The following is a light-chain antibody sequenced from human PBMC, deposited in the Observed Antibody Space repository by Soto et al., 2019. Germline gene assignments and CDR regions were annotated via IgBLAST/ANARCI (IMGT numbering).Light chain of an antibody. V-gene: IGKV3-20*01. CDR3: QQYGRSST. CDR1: QSVSSTY. CDR2: GAS. J-gene: IGKJ1*01. Sequence: NGVAHCPRPLFLYTGERATLSCRASQSVSSTYLAWYQQKPGQAPRLLISGASSRATGIPDRFSGSGSGTDFTLIISRLEPEDFAVYYCQQYGRSSTFGQGTKVDIK.